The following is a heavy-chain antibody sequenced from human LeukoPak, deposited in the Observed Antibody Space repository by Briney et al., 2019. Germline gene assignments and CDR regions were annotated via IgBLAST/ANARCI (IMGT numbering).Heavy chain of an antibody. D-gene: IGHD3-10*01. CDR1: GGSFNNYY. V-gene: IGHV4-59*01. J-gene: IGHJ4*02. Sequence: SETLSLTCTVSGGSFNNYYWHWIRQPPGKTLDWIGYIYYTGSTNYNPSLKSRVTISVQTSKNQFSLKLSSVTAADTAVYYCARVMVRGVYFDYWGQGTLVTVSS. CDR3: ARVMVRGVYFDY. CDR2: IYYTGST.